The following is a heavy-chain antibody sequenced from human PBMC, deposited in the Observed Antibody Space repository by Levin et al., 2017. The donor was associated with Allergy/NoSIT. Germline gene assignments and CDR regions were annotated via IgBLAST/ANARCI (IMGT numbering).Heavy chain of an antibody. CDR3: AKPIRSTVTYHSFDY. J-gene: IGHJ4*02. V-gene: IGHV3-23*01. D-gene: IGHD4-11*01. CDR2: ISGSGGST. Sequence: RPGGSLRLSCAASGFTFSSYAMSWVRQAPGKGLEWVSAISGSGGSTYYADSVKGRFTISRDNSKNTLYLQMNSLRAEDTAVYYCAKPIRSTVTYHSFDYWGQGTLVTVSS. CDR1: GFTFSSYA.